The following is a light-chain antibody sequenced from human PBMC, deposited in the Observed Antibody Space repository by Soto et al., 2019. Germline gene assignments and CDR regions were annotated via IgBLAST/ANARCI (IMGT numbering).Light chain of an antibody. V-gene: IGKV1-27*01. Sequence: DIQMTQSPSSLSASVGDRVTITCRASQSISSYLNWYQQKPGKVPKLLMYAASTLQSGVPSRFSGSGSGTLFTLTISSLHPEDVATYYCQKYNGAPWTFGRGTKVDIK. CDR2: AAS. J-gene: IGKJ1*01. CDR1: QSISSY. CDR3: QKYNGAPWT.